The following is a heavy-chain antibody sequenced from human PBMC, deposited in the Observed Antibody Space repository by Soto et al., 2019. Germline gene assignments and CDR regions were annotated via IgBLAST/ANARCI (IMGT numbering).Heavy chain of an antibody. V-gene: IGHV4-39*01. Sequence: SETLSLTCTVSGGSISSSSYYWGWIRQPPGKGLEWIGSIYNSGSTYYNPSLKSRVTISVDTSKNQFSLKLSSVTAADTAVYYCASPGYYCDSSGYYPFDYWGQGTLVTVSS. D-gene: IGHD3-22*01. CDR1: GGSISSSSYY. CDR3: ASPGYYCDSSGYYPFDY. J-gene: IGHJ4*02. CDR2: IYNSGST.